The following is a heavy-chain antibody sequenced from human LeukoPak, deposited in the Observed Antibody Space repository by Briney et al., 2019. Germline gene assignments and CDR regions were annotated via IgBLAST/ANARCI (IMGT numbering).Heavy chain of an antibody. J-gene: IGHJ6*02. CDR2: IYSGGSA. V-gene: IGHV3-66*01. D-gene: IGHD2-2*02. CDR1: GFTFPSYA. Sequence: GGSLRLSCAASGFTFPSYAMSWVRQAPGEGLEWVSVIYSGGSAYYADSVKGRFTISRDNSKNTLYLQMNSLRAEDTAVYYCARDDVRYCSSTSCYSSEYYYGMDVWGQGTTVTVSS. CDR3: ARDDVRYCSSTSCYSSEYYYGMDV.